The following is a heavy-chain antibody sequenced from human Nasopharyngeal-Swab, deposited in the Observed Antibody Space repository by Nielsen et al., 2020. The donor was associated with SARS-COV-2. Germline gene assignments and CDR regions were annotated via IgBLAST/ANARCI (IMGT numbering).Heavy chain of an antibody. D-gene: IGHD2-2*01. J-gene: IGHJ4*02. Sequence: GESLKISCAASGFTFSSYSMNWVRQAPGKGLEWVSAISGIGDRTYYADSVQGRFTISRDNSKNTLYLQMNSLRAEDTAVYYCAKRLSCTSTSCYAFDYWGQGTLVTV. CDR2: ISGIGDRT. CDR3: AKRLSCTSTSCYAFDY. V-gene: IGHV3-23*01. CDR1: GFTFSSYS.